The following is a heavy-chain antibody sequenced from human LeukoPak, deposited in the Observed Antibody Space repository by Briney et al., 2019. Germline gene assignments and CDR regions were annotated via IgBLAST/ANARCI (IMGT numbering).Heavy chain of an antibody. V-gene: IGHV3-30-3*01. Sequence: GGSLRLSCAASGFTFSSYAMHWVRQAPGKGLEWVAVISYDGSNKYYADSVKGRFTISRDNSKNTLYLQMNSLRAEDTAVHYCARGPPYYDFWSGYFPTVYGMDVWGQGTTVTVSS. CDR2: ISYDGSNK. CDR3: ARGPPYYDFWSGYFPTVYGMDV. J-gene: IGHJ6*02. CDR1: GFTFSSYA. D-gene: IGHD3-3*01.